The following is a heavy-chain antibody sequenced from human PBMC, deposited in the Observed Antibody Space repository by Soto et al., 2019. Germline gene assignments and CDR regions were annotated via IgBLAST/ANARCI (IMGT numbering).Heavy chain of an antibody. J-gene: IGHJ2*01. V-gene: IGHV4-31*03. D-gene: IGHD2-21*02. CDR1: GGSISSGGYY. CDR2: IYYSGST. CDR3: ASMPLEYCGGDCYKNYWYFDL. Sequence: SETLSLTCTVSGGSISSGGYYWSWIRQHPGKGLEWIGYIYYSGSTYYNPSLKSRVTISVDTSKNQFSLKLSSVTAADTAVYYCASMPLEYCGGDCYKNYWYFDLWGRGTLVTVSS.